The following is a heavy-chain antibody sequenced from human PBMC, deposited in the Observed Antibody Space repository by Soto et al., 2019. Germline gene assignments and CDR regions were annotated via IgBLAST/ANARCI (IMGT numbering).Heavy chain of an antibody. V-gene: IGHV3-49*04. Sequence: EVQLVDSGGGLVQPGRSLRLSCTASGFTFGDYAMIWVRQAPGKGLEWVGNITSKTYGGTAEDAASVKGRFTISRDDSKTVVYLQMNSMKTEATAMYYYTRLPPERSGYCSGGSCYPFDSWGQGTLVTVSS. D-gene: IGHD2-15*01. CDR1: GFTFGDYA. CDR3: TRLPPERSGYCSGGSCYPFDS. CDR2: ITSKTYGGTA. J-gene: IGHJ4*02.